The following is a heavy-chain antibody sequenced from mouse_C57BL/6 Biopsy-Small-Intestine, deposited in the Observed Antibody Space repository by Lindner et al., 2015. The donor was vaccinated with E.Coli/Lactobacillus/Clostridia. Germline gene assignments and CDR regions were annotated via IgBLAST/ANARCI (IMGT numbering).Heavy chain of an antibody. D-gene: IGHD1-1*01. CDR1: GYTFTNSL. J-gene: IGHJ4*01. CDR3: ARRKCNTTNCSEN. Sequence: SVKVSCKASGYTFTNSLMHWVRQAPGQGLEWMGFVNPNGGSTIYAQRFQGRVSMTSDTSTTTVYMEVSSLRSEDTAVYFCARRKCNTTNCSENWGQGSLITVSS. V-gene: IGHV1S12*01. CDR2: VNPNGGST.